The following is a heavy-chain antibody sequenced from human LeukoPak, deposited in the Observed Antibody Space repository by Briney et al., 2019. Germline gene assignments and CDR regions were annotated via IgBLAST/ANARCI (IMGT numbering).Heavy chain of an antibody. CDR3: VREESGGYFDY. CDR1: GYTFTNYL. D-gene: IGHD2-8*02. CDR2: ITPSVDTT. J-gene: IGHJ4*02. V-gene: IGHV1-46*01. Sequence: GAPVKVSCKASGYTFTNYLLHWVRQAPGQGLEWVGRITPSVDTTNYAQKFRDRVTMTRDTSTSTVYMELSSLRSEDTAVYHCVREESGGYFDYWGQGTLVTVSS.